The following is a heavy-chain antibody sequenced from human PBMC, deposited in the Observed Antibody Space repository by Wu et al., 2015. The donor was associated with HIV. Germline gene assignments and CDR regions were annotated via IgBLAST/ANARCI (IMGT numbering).Heavy chain of an antibody. V-gene: IGHV1-69*05. Sequence: QVQLVQSGAEVKKFGSSVKVSCKASRDTFTYFAVNWVRQAPGQGLEWMGGIIPIHRTSNYAQNFQGRVTMTTDESTTTAYMELSSLRSEDTAVYYCARERRYSGSFYYWGQGTLVTVSS. CDR2: IIPIHRTS. CDR3: ARERRYSGSFYY. CDR1: RDTFTYFA. D-gene: IGHD1-14*01. J-gene: IGHJ4*02.